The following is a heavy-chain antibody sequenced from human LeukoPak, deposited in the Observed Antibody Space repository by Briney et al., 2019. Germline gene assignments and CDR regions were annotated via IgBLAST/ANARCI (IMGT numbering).Heavy chain of an antibody. CDR1: GFTFSSYA. V-gene: IGHV3-23*01. CDR3: AKALVGATGGDY. Sequence: GGSLRLSCAASGFTFSSYAMSWVRQAPGKGLEWVSAISGSGGSTCYADSVKGRFTISRDNSKNTLYLQMNSLRAEDTAVYYCAKALVGATGGDYWGQGTLVTVSS. J-gene: IGHJ4*02. CDR2: ISGSGGST. D-gene: IGHD1-26*01.